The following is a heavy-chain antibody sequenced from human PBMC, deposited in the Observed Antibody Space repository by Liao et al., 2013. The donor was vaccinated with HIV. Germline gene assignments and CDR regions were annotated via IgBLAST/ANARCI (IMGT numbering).Heavy chain of an antibody. V-gene: IGHV4-30-2*01. CDR3: TEGTVGSGTGRRYYYMDV. D-gene: IGHD3-10*01. Sequence: QLQLQESGSGLVKPSQTLSLTCAVSGASITSGAYSWSWVRQPPGKGLEWLAYMYHIGTTYYNPSLESRLTMSADTSKNQFSLRLSSVTAADAAVYYCTEGTVGSGTGRRYYYMDVVGRKGPRSPSP. CDR1: GASITSGAYS. CDR2: MYHIGTT. J-gene: IGHJ6*03.